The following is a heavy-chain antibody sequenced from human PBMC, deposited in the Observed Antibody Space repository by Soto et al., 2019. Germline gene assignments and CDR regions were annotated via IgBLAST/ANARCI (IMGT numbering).Heavy chain of an antibody. J-gene: IGHJ4*02. CDR2: ISGNGGST. D-gene: IGHD6-6*01. V-gene: IGHV3-23*01. CDR1: GFTFSSYA. Sequence: LRLSCAASGFTFSSYAMSWVRQAPGRGLEWVSIISGNGGSTYYAASVKGRFTISRDNTKNTLYLQMDSLTAEDTAVYYCAKGSEFSNSYTLDFDFWGQGAPVTVSS. CDR3: AKGSEFSNSYTLDFDF.